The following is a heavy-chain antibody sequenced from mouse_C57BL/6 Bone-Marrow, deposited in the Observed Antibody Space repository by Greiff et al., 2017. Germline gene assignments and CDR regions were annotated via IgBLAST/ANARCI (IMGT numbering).Heavy chain of an antibody. CDR1: GYTFTSYW. CDR2: IYPGSGST. CDR3: ARGTAQATRFAY. Sequence: QVQLQQPGAELVKPGASVKMSCNASGYTFTSYWITWVKQRPGQGLEWIGDIYPGSGSTNYNEKFKSKATLTVDTSSSTAYMQLSSLTSEDSAVYYCARGTAQATRFAYWGQGTLVTVSA. D-gene: IGHD3-2*02. V-gene: IGHV1-55*01. J-gene: IGHJ3*01.